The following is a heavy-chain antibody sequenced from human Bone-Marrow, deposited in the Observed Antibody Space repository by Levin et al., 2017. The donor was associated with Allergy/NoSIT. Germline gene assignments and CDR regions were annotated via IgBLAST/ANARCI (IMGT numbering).Heavy chain of an antibody. CDR2: ISAYNGNT. V-gene: IGHV1-18*01. CDR3: ARGGVLRYFDWPNPLDY. J-gene: IGHJ4*02. D-gene: IGHD3-9*01. CDR1: GYTFTSYG. Sequence: VASVKVSCKASGYTFTSYGISWVRQAPGQGLEWMGWISAYNGNTNYAQKLQGRVTMTTDTSTSTAYMELRSLRSDDTAVYYCARGGVLRYFDWPNPLDYWGQGTLVTVSS.